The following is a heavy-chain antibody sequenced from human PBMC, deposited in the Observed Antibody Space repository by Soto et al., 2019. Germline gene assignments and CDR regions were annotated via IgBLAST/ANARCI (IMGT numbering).Heavy chain of an antibody. V-gene: IGHV4-39*01. D-gene: IGHD2-15*01. CDR3: GRQGYCSGGSCYAAVVDY. CDR1: GGSISSSSYH. CDR2: IYHSGST. Sequence: TLSLTCSVSGGSISSSSYHWGWIRQPPGKGLEWIGSIYHSGSTYYNLSLKSRVTISVDTSKNQFSLKLSSVTAADTAVYYCGRQGYCSGGSCYAAVVDYWGQGTLVTVSS. J-gene: IGHJ4*02.